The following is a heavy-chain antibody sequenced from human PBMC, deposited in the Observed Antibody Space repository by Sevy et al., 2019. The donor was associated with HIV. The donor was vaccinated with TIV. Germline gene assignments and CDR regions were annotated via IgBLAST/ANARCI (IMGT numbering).Heavy chain of an antibody. D-gene: IGHD3-3*01. J-gene: IGHJ5*02. CDR1: GGFISSSIYY. Sequence: SETLSLTCTVSGGFISSSIYYWAWIRQPPGKGLEWIGSTYYSGSTYYNPSLKSRVAISVDTSKKQFLLKLTSVTAADTAVYYCATHYDFWNGYQNNWFDPWGQGTLVTVSS. CDR2: TYYSGST. CDR3: ATHYDFWNGYQNNWFDP. V-gene: IGHV4-39*01.